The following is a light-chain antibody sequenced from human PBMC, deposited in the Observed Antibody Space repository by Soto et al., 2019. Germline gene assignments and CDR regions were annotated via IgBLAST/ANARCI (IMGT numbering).Light chain of an antibody. V-gene: IGKV1-39*01. CDR2: AAS. J-gene: IGKJ4*01. CDR3: QQTYSTPSH. Sequence: DIQMTQSPSSLSASVGDSVTTTCRASQSIKSYLNWYQQKPGKAPQLLIYAASSLESGVPSRFSGSGSGTDFTLTISSMQPEDFASYYCQQTYSTPSHFGGGTKVDIK. CDR1: QSIKSY.